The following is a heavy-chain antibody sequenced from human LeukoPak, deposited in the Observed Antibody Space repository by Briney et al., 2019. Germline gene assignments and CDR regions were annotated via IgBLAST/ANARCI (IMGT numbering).Heavy chain of an antibody. J-gene: IGHJ3*02. V-gene: IGHV4-59*01. CDR3: ARQRPPPPAFHM. Sequence: PSETLSLTCTVSGGSISSYYWSWVRQPPGKGLEWIGYIYYSGSTNYNPSLKSRVTISVDTSTNQFSLKLSSVTAADTAVYYCARQRPPPPAFHMWGHGTMVTVSS. CDR1: GGSISSYY. CDR2: IYYSGST.